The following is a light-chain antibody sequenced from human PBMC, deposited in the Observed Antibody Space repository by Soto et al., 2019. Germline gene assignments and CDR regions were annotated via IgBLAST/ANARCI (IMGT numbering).Light chain of an antibody. CDR3: QQSYSTPET. CDR2: GAS. J-gene: IGKJ1*01. Sequence: LSPGERATLSCKASQSVSSSYLAWYQQKPGQAPRLLISGASSGAADIPDRFSGSGSGTDFTLTISSLQPEDFATYYCQQSYSTPETFGQGTKVDIK. V-gene: IGKV3-20*01. CDR1: QSVSSSY.